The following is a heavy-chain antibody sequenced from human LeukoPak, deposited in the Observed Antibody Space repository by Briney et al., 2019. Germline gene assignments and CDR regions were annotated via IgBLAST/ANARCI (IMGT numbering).Heavy chain of an antibody. J-gene: IGHJ4*02. Sequence: SETLSLNCTVSGGSVSSNNYQWNWIRQPPGTGLEWIGDIYHSGSTNYNPSLKSRVTISVDTSKNQFSLKLSSVTAADTAVYYCARRLVGQTFDYWGQGTLVTVSS. D-gene: IGHD3-10*01. CDR2: IYHSGST. CDR1: GGSVSSNNYQ. V-gene: IGHV4-61*01. CDR3: ARRLVGQTFDY.